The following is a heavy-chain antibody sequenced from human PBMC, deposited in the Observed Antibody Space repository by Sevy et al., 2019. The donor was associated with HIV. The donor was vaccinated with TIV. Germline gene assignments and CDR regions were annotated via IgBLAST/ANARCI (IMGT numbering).Heavy chain of an antibody. Sequence: GGSLRLSCAASGFTFSSYEMNWVHQAPGKGLEWVSSISGSSSYIFYADSVKGRFTISRDNAKNSLYLQMNSLRAEDTAVYYCARGRGDPRADCFDYWGQGTLVTVSS. V-gene: IGHV3-21*01. CDR3: ARGRGDPRADCFDY. D-gene: IGHD2-21*02. CDR2: ISGSSSYI. CDR1: GFTFSSYE. J-gene: IGHJ4*02.